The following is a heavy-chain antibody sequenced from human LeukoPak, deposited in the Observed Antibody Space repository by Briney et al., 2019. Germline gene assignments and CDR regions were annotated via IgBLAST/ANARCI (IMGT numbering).Heavy chain of an antibody. CDR3: ARVMTTVTTFKTYSYGMDV. CDR1: GGSFSGSY. CDR2: INHSGST. D-gene: IGHD4-17*01. V-gene: IGHV4-34*01. Sequence: PSETLSLTCAVYGGSFSGSYWTWIRQPPGRGLEWSGEINHSGSTNYNPSLKSRVTISLDTSKNQFSLRLSSVTAADTAVYYCARVMTTVTTFKTYSYGMDVWGQGTTVTVSS. J-gene: IGHJ6*02.